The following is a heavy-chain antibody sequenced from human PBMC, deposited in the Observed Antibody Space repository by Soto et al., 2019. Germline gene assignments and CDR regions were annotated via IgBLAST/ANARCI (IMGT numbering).Heavy chain of an antibody. CDR2: ISAYNGNT. J-gene: IGHJ6*02. D-gene: IGHD6-19*01. V-gene: IGHV1-18*01. CDR1: GYTFTSDG. CDR3: ARLGTAVALGGYSYYGMHV. Sequence: GASVKGSCKASGYTFTSDGISWVRQAPGQGLEWMGWISAYNGNTNCAQKLQGRVTVTTDTSTSTADRELRSLRSDDTAVYYCARLGTAVALGGYSYYGMHVSGQRTTVPVSS.